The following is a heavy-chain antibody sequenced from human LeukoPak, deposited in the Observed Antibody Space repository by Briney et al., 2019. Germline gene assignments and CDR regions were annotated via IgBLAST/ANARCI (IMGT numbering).Heavy chain of an antibody. CDR3: VSVPAANDAFDI. J-gene: IGHJ3*02. CDR2: ISSSSSYI. Sequence: GGSLRLSCAASGFTFSSYSMNWVRQAPGKGLEWVSSISSSSSYIYYADSVKGRFTISRDNAKNSLYLQMNSLRAEDTAVYYCVSVPAANDAFDIWGQGTMVTVSS. D-gene: IGHD2-2*01. V-gene: IGHV3-21*01. CDR1: GFTFSSYS.